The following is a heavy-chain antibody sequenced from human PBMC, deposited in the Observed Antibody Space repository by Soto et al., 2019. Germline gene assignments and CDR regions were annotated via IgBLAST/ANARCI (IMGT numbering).Heavy chain of an antibody. CDR2: ISGSGESRST. CDR1: GFTFSSYV. CDR3: AKLRNLYGSSGYDAFDI. Sequence: GGSLRLSCAASGFTFSSYVMSWVRQAPGKGLEWVSGISGSGESRSTYYADSVKGRFTITSDNSKDRSYLQLNSRRAEETAVYYCAKLRNLYGSSGYDAFDIWGQGTMVTVSS. V-gene: IGHV3-23*01. D-gene: IGHD3-22*01. J-gene: IGHJ3*02.